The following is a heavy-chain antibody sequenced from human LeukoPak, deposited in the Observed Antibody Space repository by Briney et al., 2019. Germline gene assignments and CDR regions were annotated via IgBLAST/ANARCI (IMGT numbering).Heavy chain of an antibody. CDR2: IIPIFGTG. D-gene: IGHD4-17*01. CDR3: ARREHDYGDYWFDP. CDR1: GGTFSNYA. Sequence: ASVKVSCKASGGTFSNYAINWVRQAPGQGLEWMGGIIPIFGTGKYAQKFQGRVTITADESTSTAYMELSSLRSEDTAVYYCARREHDYGDYWFDPWGQGTLVTVSS. V-gene: IGHV1-69*13. J-gene: IGHJ5*02.